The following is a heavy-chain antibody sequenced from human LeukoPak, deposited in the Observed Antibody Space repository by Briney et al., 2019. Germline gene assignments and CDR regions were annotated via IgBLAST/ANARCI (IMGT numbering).Heavy chain of an antibody. J-gene: IGHJ6*03. CDR2: VFYKGST. Sequence: SETLSLTCSVSGVSISSYYWSWIRQSPGKGLEWIGYVFYKGSTNYNPSLKSRVSISVDTAKNQFSLRLSPVTAADTAVYYCARGNSYYFYYLDVWGKGATVTVSS. D-gene: IGHD2/OR15-2a*01. V-gene: IGHV4-59*01. CDR3: ARGNSYYFYYLDV. CDR1: GVSISSYY.